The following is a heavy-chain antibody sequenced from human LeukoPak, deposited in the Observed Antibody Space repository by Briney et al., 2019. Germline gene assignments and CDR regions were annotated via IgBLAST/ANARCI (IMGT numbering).Heavy chain of an antibody. V-gene: IGHV1-2*02. CDR2: INPNSGGT. CDR1: GYTFTGYY. CDR3: ARARGGALSGYSAL. D-gene: IGHD5-12*01. Sequence: ASVKVSCKASGYTFTGYYMHWVRQAPGQGLEWMGWINPNSGGTNYAKKFHGRVTMTRDRSISTPYLELSRLRTDDTDMYYCARARGGALSGYSALWGQGTLVTVPS. J-gene: IGHJ4*02.